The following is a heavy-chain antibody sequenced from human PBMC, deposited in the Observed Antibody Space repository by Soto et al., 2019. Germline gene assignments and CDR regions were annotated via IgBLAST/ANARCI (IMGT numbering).Heavy chain of an antibody. CDR1: GFTFSSYA. CDR2: ISYDGSNK. D-gene: IGHD4-4*01. CDR3: SRDVPYSLDY. V-gene: IGHV3-30-3*01. Sequence: QVQLVESGGGVVQPGGSLRLSCAASGFTFSSYAMQWVRQAPGKGVEWVAGISYDGSNKYYADSVKGRFTISRDNTQNPLYRQMNSVKAEDTAVYYWSRDVPYSLDYWGQGALVTVSS. J-gene: IGHJ4*02.